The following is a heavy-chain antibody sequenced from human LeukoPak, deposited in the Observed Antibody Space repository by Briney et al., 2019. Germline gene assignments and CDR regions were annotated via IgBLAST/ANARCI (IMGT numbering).Heavy chain of an antibody. CDR3: ASPISRDYYYYYYMDV. V-gene: IGHV1-69*06. J-gene: IGHJ6*03. CDR1: GGTFGSYA. CDR2: IIPIFGTA. Sequence: SVKVSCKASGGTFGSYAISWVRQAPGQGLEWMGGIIPIFGTANYAQKFQGRVTITADKSTSTAYMELSSLRSEDTAVYYCASPISRDYYYYYYMDVWGKGTTVTVSS. D-gene: IGHD6-13*01.